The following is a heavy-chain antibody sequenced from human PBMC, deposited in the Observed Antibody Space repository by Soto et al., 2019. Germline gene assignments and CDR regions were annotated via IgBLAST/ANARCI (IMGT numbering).Heavy chain of an antibody. CDR3: ARDQNCDFWSGQFYYYGLDV. D-gene: IGHD3-3*01. V-gene: IGHV3-11*01. Sequence: QVQLVESGGGLVKPGGSLRLSCAASGFTFSDYYMNWIRQAPGKGLEWVSYITNSGSTIHYADSVKGRFTISRDNAKNSLYLHMNSLRAEDTAVYYCARDQNCDFWSGQFYYYGLDVWGQGTTVTVSS. CDR1: GFTFSDYY. J-gene: IGHJ6*02. CDR2: ITNSGSTI.